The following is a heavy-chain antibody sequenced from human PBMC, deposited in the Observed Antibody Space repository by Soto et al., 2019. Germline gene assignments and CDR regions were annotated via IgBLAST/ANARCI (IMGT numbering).Heavy chain of an antibody. J-gene: IGHJ4*02. CDR3: AQTDKFTSQSSGWANRFDY. D-gene: IGHD6-19*01. V-gene: IGHV3-23*01. CDR1: GFTFSNYA. Sequence: EVQLLESGGGLVQPGGSLRLLCAASGFTFSNYAMTWVRQAPGKGLEWVSTITSGGITYFGDTVKGRFTISRDNSKSTLYLQMNSLRADDTAVYYCAQTDKFTSQSSGWANRFDYWGQGTLVTVSS. CDR2: ITSGGIT.